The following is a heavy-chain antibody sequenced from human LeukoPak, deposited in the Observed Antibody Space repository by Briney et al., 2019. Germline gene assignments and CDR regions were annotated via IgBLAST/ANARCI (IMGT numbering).Heavy chain of an antibody. Sequence: SETLSLTCTVSGGSISSGDYYWSWIRQPPGKGLEWIGYTYYSGSTYYNPSLKSRVTISVDTSKNQFSLKLSSVTAADTAVYYCARASGYSYGYYFDYWGQGTLVTVSS. D-gene: IGHD5-18*01. CDR1: GGSISSGDYY. CDR2: TYYSGST. J-gene: IGHJ4*02. V-gene: IGHV4-30-4*08. CDR3: ARASGYSYGYYFDY.